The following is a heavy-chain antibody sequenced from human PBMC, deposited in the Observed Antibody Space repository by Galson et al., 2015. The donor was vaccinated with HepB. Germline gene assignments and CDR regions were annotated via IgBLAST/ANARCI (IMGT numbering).Heavy chain of an antibody. Sequence: SLRLSCAASGFTFSNYPMHWVRQAPGKGLEWVALISYDGTNKYYADSVMGRFTMSRDNSKNTLYLQMNSLRSEDTAVYYCARVRSGWARDSYFDPWGRGTLVTVSS. CDR2: ISYDGTNK. D-gene: IGHD6-19*01. CDR3: ARVRSGWARDSYFDP. J-gene: IGHJ2*01. V-gene: IGHV3-30*04. CDR1: GFTFSNYP.